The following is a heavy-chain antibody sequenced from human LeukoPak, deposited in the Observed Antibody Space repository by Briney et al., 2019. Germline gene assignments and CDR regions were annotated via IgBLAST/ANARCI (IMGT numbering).Heavy chain of an antibody. CDR1: GGTFSSYA. D-gene: IGHD3-10*01. CDR3: ARSKGRRFGESNDY. CDR2: IIPIFGTA. J-gene: IGHJ4*02. V-gene: IGHV1-69*13. Sequence: SVKVSCKASGGTFSSYAISWVRQAPGQGLEWMGGIIPIFGTANYAQKFQGRVMITADESTSTAYMELSSLRSEDTAVYYCARSKGRRFGESNDYWGQGTLVTVSS.